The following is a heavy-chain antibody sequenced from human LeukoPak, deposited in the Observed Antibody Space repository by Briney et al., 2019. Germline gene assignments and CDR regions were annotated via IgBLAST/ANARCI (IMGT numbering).Heavy chain of an antibody. J-gene: IGHJ4*02. CDR2: ISGSGGST. V-gene: IGHV3-23*01. CDR3: ARVRNYYDSSGYYLDY. CDR1: GFTFSSCA. Sequence: PGGSLRLSCAASGFTFSSCAMSWVRQAPGKGLEWVSGISGSGGSTYYADSVKGRFTISRDNSKNTLYLQMNSLRAEDTAVYYCARVRNYYDSSGYYLDYWGQGTLVTVSS. D-gene: IGHD3-22*01.